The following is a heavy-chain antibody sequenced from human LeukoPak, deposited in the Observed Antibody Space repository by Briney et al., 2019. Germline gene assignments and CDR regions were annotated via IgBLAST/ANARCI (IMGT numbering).Heavy chain of an antibody. CDR3: ARVEWELPDY. V-gene: IGHV1-2*06. CDR1: GYTFTGYY. J-gene: IGHJ4*02. D-gene: IGHD1-26*01. CDR2: INPNSGGT. Sequence: ASVKVSCKASGYTFTGYYMHWVRQAPGQGLEWMGRINPNSGGTNYAQKFQGRVTMTRDTSISTAYMEPSRLRSDHTAVYYCARVEWELPDYWGQGTLVTVSS.